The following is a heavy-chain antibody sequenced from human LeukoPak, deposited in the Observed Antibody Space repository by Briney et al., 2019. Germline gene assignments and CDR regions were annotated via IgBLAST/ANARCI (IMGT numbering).Heavy chain of an antibody. CDR1: GFTFSSYG. J-gene: IGHJ4*02. CDR3: AQEVCAADCYLIDY. D-gene: IGHD2-21*02. CDR2: ISYDGSNK. V-gene: IGHV3-30*18. Sequence: GGSLRLSCAASGFTFSSYGMHWVRQAPGKGLDWVAVISYDGSNKYYSDSVKGRFTISRDNSKNTLYLQMNSLRAEDTAVYYCAQEVCAADCYLIDYSGQGTLVTVSS.